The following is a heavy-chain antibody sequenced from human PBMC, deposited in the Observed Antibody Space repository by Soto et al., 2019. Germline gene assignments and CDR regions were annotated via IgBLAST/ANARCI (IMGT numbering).Heavy chain of an antibody. V-gene: IGHV1-69*13. J-gene: IGHJ6*02. Sequence: SVKVSCKASGGTFSSYAISWVRQAPGQGLEWMGGIIPIFGTANYAQKFQGRVTITADESTSTAYMELSSLRSEDTAVYYCARSKNWSPYSYYGRDVWGQGTTITVSS. CDR3: ARSKNWSPYSYYGRDV. CDR2: IIPIFGTA. CDR1: GGTFSSYA. D-gene: IGHD1-1*01.